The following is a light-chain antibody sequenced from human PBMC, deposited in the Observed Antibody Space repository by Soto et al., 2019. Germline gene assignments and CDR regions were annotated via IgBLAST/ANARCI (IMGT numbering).Light chain of an antibody. J-gene: IGKJ2*01. CDR3: QQYGSSPYT. CDR2: ATS. Sequence: EIGVTQSPGTLSLSPGERATLSCRASQSGSRSYLAWYQQNPGQPPSLLIYATSSRATGIPDRFSGSGSGTDFTLTISRLEPEDFAVYYCQQYGSSPYTFGQGTKLEIK. V-gene: IGKV3-20*01. CDR1: QSGSRSY.